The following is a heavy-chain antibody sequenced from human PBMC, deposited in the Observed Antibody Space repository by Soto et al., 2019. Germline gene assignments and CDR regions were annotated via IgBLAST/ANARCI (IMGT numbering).Heavy chain of an antibody. CDR1: GFTFNSYA. CDR2: ISFDGSDK. Sequence: QVQLVESGGGVVQPGRSLRLSCAASGFTFNSYAMHWVRQAPGKGLEWVALISFDGSDKYFADSVKGRFTISRDNSRDTVYLQMNSLRAEDTAVYYCARDLPIFDYGVLHYYYGMDVWGQGTTVTVSS. CDR3: ARDLPIFDYGVLHYYYGMDV. D-gene: IGHD4-17*01. V-gene: IGHV3-30-3*01. J-gene: IGHJ6*02.